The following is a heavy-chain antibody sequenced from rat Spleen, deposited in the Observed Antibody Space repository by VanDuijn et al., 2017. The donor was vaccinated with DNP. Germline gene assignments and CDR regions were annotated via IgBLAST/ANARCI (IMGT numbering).Heavy chain of an antibody. CDR3: ARQELRRLYWFAY. CDR1: GFTFSNYG. V-gene: IGHV5-22*01. J-gene: IGHJ3*01. CDR2: ISFEGNRF. Sequence: EVQLVESGGGLVQPGRSLKLSCAASGFTFSNYGIHWIRQGPTKGLEWVASISFEGNRFYYGDSVKGRFTISRDNAKNTLSLQMSSLRSEDTATYYCARQELRRLYWFAYWGQGTLVAVSP. D-gene: IGHD1-11*01.